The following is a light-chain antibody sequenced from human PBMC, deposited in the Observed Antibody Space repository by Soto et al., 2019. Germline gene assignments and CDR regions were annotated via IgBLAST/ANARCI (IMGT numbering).Light chain of an antibody. CDR1: QGISDY. CDR2: AAS. J-gene: IGKJ4*01. Sequence: DIQMTQSPSSLSASVGDRVTITCRASQGISDYLAWYQQKPGMAPKLLIHAASILQSGVPSRFSGSGSGTDFTLIISNLQPEDVAIYYCQKYNTARFTFGGGTKVEIK. CDR3: QKYNTARFT. V-gene: IGKV1-27*01.